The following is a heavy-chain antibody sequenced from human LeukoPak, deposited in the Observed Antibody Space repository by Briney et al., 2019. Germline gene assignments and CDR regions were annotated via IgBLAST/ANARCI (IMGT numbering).Heavy chain of an antibody. Sequence: ASVKVSCKASGYTFTSYYMHWVRQAPGQGLEWMRIINPSGGSTSYAQKFQGRVTMTRDTSTSTVYMELSSLRSEDTAVYYCARVVTYYYGSGSYTPMGYWGQGTLVTVSS. CDR2: INPSGGST. J-gene: IGHJ4*02. V-gene: IGHV1-46*01. D-gene: IGHD3-10*01. CDR3: ARVVTYYYGSGSYTPMGY. CDR1: GYTFTSYY.